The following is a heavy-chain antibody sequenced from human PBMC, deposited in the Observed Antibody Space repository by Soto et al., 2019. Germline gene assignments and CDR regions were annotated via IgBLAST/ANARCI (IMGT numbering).Heavy chain of an antibody. Sequence: DVQLLESGGGLVQPGGSLRLSCAASGFSFSKYAMIWVRQAPGKVQEWVAGITGSGGTIEYAASVKGRFTISRDNSKNTVYLQMNSLRAEDTAMYYCAKDAVYGDGLWLVADWGQGTLVTVS. D-gene: IGHD2-21*02. CDR2: ITGSGGTI. CDR1: GFSFSKYA. CDR3: AKDAVYGDGLWLVAD. J-gene: IGHJ4*02. V-gene: IGHV3-23*01.